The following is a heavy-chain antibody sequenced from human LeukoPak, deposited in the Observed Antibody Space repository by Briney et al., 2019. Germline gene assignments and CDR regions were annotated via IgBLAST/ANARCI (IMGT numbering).Heavy chain of an antibody. D-gene: IGHD6-13*01. Sequence: SETLSLTCTVSGGSISSYYWSWIRQPPGKGLEWIGYIYYSGSTNYNPSLKSRVTISVDTSKNQFSLKLSSVTAADTAVYYCATAAGTRVDAFDIWGQGTMVTVSS. CDR2: IYYSGST. J-gene: IGHJ3*02. CDR3: ATAAGTRVDAFDI. CDR1: GGSISSYY. V-gene: IGHV4-59*01.